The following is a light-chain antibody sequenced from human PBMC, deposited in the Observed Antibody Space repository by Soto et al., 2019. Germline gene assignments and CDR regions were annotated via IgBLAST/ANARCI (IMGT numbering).Light chain of an antibody. Sequence: QSVLTQPASVSGSPGQSVTISCTGTSSDVGGYNYVSWYQQHPGNAPKLMTYEVSNRPSGVSNRFSGSQSGNTASLTISGLQAEDEADYYCSSYTSSSTLGVFGGGTKVTVL. CDR1: SSDVGGYNY. CDR3: SSYTSSSTLGV. CDR2: EVS. V-gene: IGLV2-14*01. J-gene: IGLJ3*02.